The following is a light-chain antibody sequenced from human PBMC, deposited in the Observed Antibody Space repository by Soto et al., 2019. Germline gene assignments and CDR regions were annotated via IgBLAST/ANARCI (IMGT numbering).Light chain of an antibody. CDR2: GTS. CDR3: QQYVGQRFT. V-gene: IGKV3D-15*01. Sequence: DILMTQSPSTLSGAPGERVTFSCRASQGVSRKLAWYQHKPGQAPRLLIYGTSKRATGIPERFSGSGFDKDFTLTISRLDPEDSEVYYCQQYVGQRFTFGQGTRLEIK. J-gene: IGKJ5*01. CDR1: QGVSRK.